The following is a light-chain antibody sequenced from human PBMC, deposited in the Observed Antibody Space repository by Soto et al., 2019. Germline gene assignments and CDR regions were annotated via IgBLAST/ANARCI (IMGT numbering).Light chain of an antibody. J-gene: IGLJ1*01. Sequence: QSVLTQPPSASGTPGQRVTISCSGSSSNIGSNYVYWYQQLPGTAPKLLIYRNNQRPSGVPERFSGSKSGTSASLAISGLRSEDEADYYCAAWDASLRAPYVFGTGTKLTV. CDR3: AAWDASLRAPYV. V-gene: IGLV1-47*01. CDR2: RNN. CDR1: SSNIGSNY.